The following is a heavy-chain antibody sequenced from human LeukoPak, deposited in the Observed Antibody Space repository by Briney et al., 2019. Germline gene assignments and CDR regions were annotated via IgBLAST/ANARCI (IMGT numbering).Heavy chain of an antibody. V-gene: IGHV3-30*02. J-gene: IGHJ4*02. CDR3: AKEPPDQQLVSPPDY. Sequence: GGSLRLSCAASGFTFSSYGMHWVRQAPGKGLEWVAFIRYDGSNKYYADSVKGRFTISRDNSKNTLYLQMNSLRAEDTAVYYCAKEPPDQQLVSPPDYWGQGTLVTVSS. CDR1: GFTFSSYG. D-gene: IGHD6-13*01. CDR2: IRYDGSNK.